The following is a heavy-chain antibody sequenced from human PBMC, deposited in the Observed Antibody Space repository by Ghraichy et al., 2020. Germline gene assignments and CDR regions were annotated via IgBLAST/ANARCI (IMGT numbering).Heavy chain of an antibody. CDR3: ARDHSDRESPYSGYALDHDAFDI. CDR1: GFTFSSYE. V-gene: IGHV3-48*03. D-gene: IGHD5-12*01. J-gene: IGHJ3*02. CDR2: ISSSGSTI. Sequence: GGSLRLSCAASGFTFSSYEMNWVRQAPGKGLEWVSYISSSGSTIYYADSVKGRFTISRDNAKNSLYLQMNSLRAEDTAVYYCARDHSDRESPYSGYALDHDAFDIWGQGTMVTVSS.